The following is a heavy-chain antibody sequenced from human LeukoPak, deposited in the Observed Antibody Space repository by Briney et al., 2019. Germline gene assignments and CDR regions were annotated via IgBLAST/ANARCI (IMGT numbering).Heavy chain of an antibody. J-gene: IGHJ4*02. CDR3: AREGFRDGYSSY. Sequence: GSLRLSCAASGFTFSSYGMSWVRQAPGKGLEWVANIKQDGSEKYYVDSVKGRFTISRDNAKNSLYLQMNSLRAEDTAVFYCAREGFRDGYSSYWGQGTLVTVSS. CDR1: GFTFSSYG. CDR2: IKQDGSEK. D-gene: IGHD5-24*01. V-gene: IGHV3-7*01.